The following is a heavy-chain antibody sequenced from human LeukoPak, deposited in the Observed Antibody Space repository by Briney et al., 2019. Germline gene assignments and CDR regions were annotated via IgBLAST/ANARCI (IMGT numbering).Heavy chain of an antibody. CDR1: GFTFDDYA. D-gene: IGHD3-9*01. CDR2: ISWNSGSI. CDR3: ARTRYYDILTGPDAFDI. Sequence: GGSLRLSCAASGFTFDDYAMHWVRQAPGKGLEWVSGISWNSGSIGYADSAKGRFTISRDNAKNSLYLQMNSLRAEDTALYYCARTRYYDILTGPDAFDIWGQGTMVTVSS. V-gene: IGHV3-9*01. J-gene: IGHJ3*02.